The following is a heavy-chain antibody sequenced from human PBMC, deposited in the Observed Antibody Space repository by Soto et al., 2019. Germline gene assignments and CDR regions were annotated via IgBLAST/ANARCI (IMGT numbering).Heavy chain of an antibody. CDR3: VRGRYGSEIH. J-gene: IGHJ4*02. Sequence: GGSLRLSCAAFGFTVSSNYMTWVRLAPGKGLEWVSLVYSGGATHYAASVKGRFTISTHSSQNTLFLQMNSLRTEDTATYYCVRGRYGSEIHWGQGTKVTVPS. CDR1: GFTVSSNY. V-gene: IGHV3-53*04. D-gene: IGHD3-10*01. CDR2: VYSGGAT.